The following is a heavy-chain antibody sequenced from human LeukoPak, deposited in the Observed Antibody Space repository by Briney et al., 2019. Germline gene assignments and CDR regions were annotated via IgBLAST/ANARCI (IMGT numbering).Heavy chain of an antibody. CDR3: ARGNRGSSRWYYFDY. J-gene: IGHJ4*02. CDR2: IRYDGSNK. V-gene: IGHV3-30*02. CDR1: GFTFSSYS. Sequence: PGGSLRLSCAASGFTFSSYSMNWVRQAPGKGLEWVAFIRYDGSNKYYADSVKGRFTISRDNSKNTLYLQMNSLRAEDTAVYYCARGNRGSSRWYYFDYWGQGTLVTVSS. D-gene: IGHD6-19*01.